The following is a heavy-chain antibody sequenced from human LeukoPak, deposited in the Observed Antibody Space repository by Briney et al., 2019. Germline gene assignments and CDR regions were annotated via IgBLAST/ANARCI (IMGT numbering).Heavy chain of an antibody. V-gene: IGHV7-4-1*02. J-gene: IGHJ3*02. CDR1: GYTFTSYG. CDR3: ARDLSGRYSVAFDI. D-gene: IGHD1-26*01. CDR2: INTNTGNP. Sequence: ASVKVSCKASGYTFTSYGISWVRQAPGQGLEWMGWINTNTGNPTYAQGFTGRFVFSLDTSVSTAYLQISSLKAEDTAVYYCARDLSGRYSVAFDIWGQGTMVTVSS.